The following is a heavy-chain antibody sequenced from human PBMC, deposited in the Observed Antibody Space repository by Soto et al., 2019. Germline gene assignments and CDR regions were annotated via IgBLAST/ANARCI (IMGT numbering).Heavy chain of an antibody. D-gene: IGHD6-19*01. CDR2: IYHGGTT. J-gene: IGHJ4*01. CDR3: ARVHVMVVAGSTFDY. Sequence: LSLTFTVSGXSISSGSYWAWIRQPPGKGPEWIASIYHGGTTFYNPSLKSRITISVDTSNNQFSPKLTSVTAADTAVYYCARVHVMVVAGSTFDYWGHGTLVTVSS. V-gene: IGHV4-38-2*02. CDR1: GXSISSGSY.